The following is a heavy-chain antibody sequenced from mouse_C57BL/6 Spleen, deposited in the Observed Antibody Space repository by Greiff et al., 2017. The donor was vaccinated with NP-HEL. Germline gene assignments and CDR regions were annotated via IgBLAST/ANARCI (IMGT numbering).Heavy chain of an antibody. V-gene: IGHV3-2*02. CDR3: ARTARIKY. D-gene: IGHD1-2*01. CDR2: ISYSGST. CDR1: GYSITSGYG. Sequence: EVQLQQSGPGLVKPSQSLSLTCTVTGYSITSGYGWNWIRQFPGNKLEWTGYISYSGSTNYNTSLKSRISITRDTSKNQCFLQLNSVTTEDTATYYCARTARIKYWGQGTTLTVSA. J-gene: IGHJ2*01.